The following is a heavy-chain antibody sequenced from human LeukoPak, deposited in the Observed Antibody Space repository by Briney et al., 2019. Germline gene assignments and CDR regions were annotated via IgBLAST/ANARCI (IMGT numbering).Heavy chain of an antibody. D-gene: IGHD3-10*01. CDR3: AARESYYRHFDY. Sequence: SETLSLTCTVSGCSFSSGSYYWGWLRQAPGMGLEWIGYIYYSGSTNYNPSLKSRVIISVDTSKNQFSLKLSSVTAADTAVYYCAARESYYRHFDYWGPGTLVTVSS. CDR1: GCSFSSGSYY. J-gene: IGHJ4*02. V-gene: IGHV4-61*01. CDR2: IYYSGST.